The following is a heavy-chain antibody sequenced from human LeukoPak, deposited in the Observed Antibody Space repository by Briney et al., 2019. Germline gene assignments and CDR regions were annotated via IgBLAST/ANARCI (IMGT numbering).Heavy chain of an antibody. Sequence: SETLSLTCAVYGGSFSDYYWNWIRQPPGKGLEWIGEINHSGSTNYNPSLKSRVTISIDTSKNQFSLKLNSVTAADTAVYYCARWGLGSNWDVFDYWGQGTLVTVSS. CDR2: INHSGST. D-gene: IGHD1-1*01. V-gene: IGHV4-34*01. CDR1: GGSFSDYY. J-gene: IGHJ4*02. CDR3: ARWGLGSNWDVFDY.